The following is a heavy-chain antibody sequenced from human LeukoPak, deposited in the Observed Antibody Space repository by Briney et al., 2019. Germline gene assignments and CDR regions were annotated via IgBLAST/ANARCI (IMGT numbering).Heavy chain of an antibody. CDR2: ISGSGGST. V-gene: IGHV3-23*01. D-gene: IGHD3-3*01. Sequence: PGGSLRLSCAASGFTFSSYAMSWVRQAPGKGLEWVSAISGSGGSTYYADSVKGRFTISRDNSKNTVSLQMNSLRTEDTAVYYCARDPVSVGLRINSDYWGQGTLVTVSS. J-gene: IGHJ4*02. CDR1: GFTFSSYA. CDR3: ARDPVSVGLRINSDY.